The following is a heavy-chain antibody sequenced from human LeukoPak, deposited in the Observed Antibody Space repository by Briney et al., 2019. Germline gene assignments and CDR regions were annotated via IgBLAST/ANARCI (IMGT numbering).Heavy chain of an antibody. V-gene: IGHV3-9*01. J-gene: IGHJ4*02. D-gene: IGHD4-17*01. Sequence: GGSLRLSCAASGFTFDDYAMHWVRQAPGKGLEGVAGISWNSGSIGYADSVKGRFTISRDNAKNSLYLQMNSLRAEDTALYYCAKVKDYGDYEGFDYWGQGTLVTVSS. CDR2: ISWNSGSI. CDR3: AKVKDYGDYEGFDY. CDR1: GFTFDDYA.